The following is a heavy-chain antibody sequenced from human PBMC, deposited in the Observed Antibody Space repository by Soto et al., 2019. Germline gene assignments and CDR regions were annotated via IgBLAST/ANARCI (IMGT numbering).Heavy chain of an antibody. J-gene: IGHJ4*02. CDR2: TFYRSKWSN. D-gene: IGHD1-26*01. CDR1: GDSVSSNSVA. CDR3: ARAPPSGYCFDY. V-gene: IGHV6-1*01. Sequence: SQTLSLTCAISGDSVSSNSVAWNWIRQPPSRGLEWLGRTFYRSKWSNDYAVSVRGRMTINSDTSKNQFSLHLNSVTPEDTAVYYCARAPPSGYCFDYWGQGIPVTVSS.